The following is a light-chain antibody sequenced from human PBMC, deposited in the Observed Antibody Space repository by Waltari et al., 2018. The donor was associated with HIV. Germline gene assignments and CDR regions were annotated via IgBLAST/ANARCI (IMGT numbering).Light chain of an antibody. J-gene: IGLJ2*01. CDR1: SSNIGGNY. CDR2: RNN. Sequence: QSVLTQPPSASGTPGQRVTISCSGSSSNIGGNYVSWYQQLPGTAPKLLIYRNNPRPSGVPERFSGSKSGTSASMAISGLRSEDEADYYCASWDDSLSGYVVFGGGTKLTVL. V-gene: IGLV1-47*01. CDR3: ASWDDSLSGYVV.